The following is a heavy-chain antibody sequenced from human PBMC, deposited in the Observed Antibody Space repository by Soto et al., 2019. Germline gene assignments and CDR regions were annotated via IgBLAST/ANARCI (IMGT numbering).Heavy chain of an antibody. CDR1: GFTFSSYS. CDR2: ISSSSSTI. V-gene: IGHV3-48*01. D-gene: IGHD2-2*03. CDR3: AREGELDRVVVPAAMQDAFDI. J-gene: IGHJ3*02. Sequence: GGSLRLSCAASGFTFSSYSMNWVRQAPGKGLEWVSYISSSSSTIYYADSVKGRFTISRDNAKNSLYLQMNSLRAEDTAVYYCAREGELDRVVVPAAMQDAFDIWGQGTMVTVSS.